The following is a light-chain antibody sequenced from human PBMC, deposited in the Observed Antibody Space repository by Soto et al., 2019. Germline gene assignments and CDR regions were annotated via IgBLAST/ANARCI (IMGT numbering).Light chain of an antibody. Sequence: DLVMSQTPLSSPVTLGQPASISCRSSQSLVHSDGNTYLIWLQQSPGQPPRLPIYKISNRFTGVPERFSGSGAGIDFALKIRKVEAEDIEVYSCMQAKQFPYTFGQGTKLEIK. J-gene: IGKJ2*01. CDR3: MQAKQFPYT. CDR2: KIS. V-gene: IGKV2-24*01. CDR1: QSLVHSDGNTY.